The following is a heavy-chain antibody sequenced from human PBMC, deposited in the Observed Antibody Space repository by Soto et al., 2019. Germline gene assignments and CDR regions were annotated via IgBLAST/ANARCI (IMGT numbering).Heavy chain of an antibody. CDR3: AREASGIQAFDY. D-gene: IGHD1-20*01. Sequence: QVQLQESGPGLVKPSETLSLTCVVSGGSINSSYWWNWVRQPPGKGLEWIGEISHGGSTNFNPSLESRATISVDKSKNQLSLKLDSVTAADTAVYYCAREASGIQAFDYWGQGNLVTVSS. CDR2: ISHGGST. J-gene: IGHJ4*02. V-gene: IGHV4-4*02. CDR1: GGSINSSYW.